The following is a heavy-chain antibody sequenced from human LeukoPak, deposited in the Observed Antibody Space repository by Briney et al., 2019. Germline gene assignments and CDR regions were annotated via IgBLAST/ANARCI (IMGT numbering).Heavy chain of an antibody. CDR2: ISGRGRTT. CDR3: AKEGSALWFGELSWYFDY. V-gene: IGHV3-23*01. J-gene: IGHJ4*02. D-gene: IGHD3-10*01. Sequence: PGGSLRLSCAASGFIFSTYGMSWVRQAPGKGLEWVSGISGRGRTTYYADSVKGRFTISRDNPKNTVYLQMNSVRAEDTAVYYCAKEGSALWFGELSWYFDYWGQGALVTVSS. CDR1: GFIFSTYG.